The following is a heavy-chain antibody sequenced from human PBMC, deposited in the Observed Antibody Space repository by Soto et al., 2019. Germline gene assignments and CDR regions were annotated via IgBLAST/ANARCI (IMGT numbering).Heavy chain of an antibody. CDR1: GFTFSSLG. Sequence: GGSLRLSCAASGFTFSSLGMDWVRQAPGKGLEWVALISYDGSKKYYGDSVKGRFTISRDNSRNTLHLQMDGLRVEDTGVYYGARERGWIWAPLDIWGPGTLVTVSS. CDR2: ISYDGSKK. J-gene: IGHJ4*02. CDR3: ARERGWIWAPLDI. V-gene: IGHV3-30-3*01. D-gene: IGHD2-2*03.